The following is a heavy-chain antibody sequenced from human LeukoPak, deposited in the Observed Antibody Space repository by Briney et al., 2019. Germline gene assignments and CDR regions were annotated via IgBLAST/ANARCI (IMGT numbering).Heavy chain of an antibody. CDR2: IYYTGST. CDR1: GGSISNYY. D-gene: IGHD3-10*01. J-gene: IGHJ4*02. V-gene: IGHV4-59*08. Sequence: SETLSLTCTVSGGSISNYYWNWIRQPPGKGLEWIGYIYYTGSTNYNPSLESRVTISVDTSKNQFSLKLSSVTAADTAVYYCARPGGITTVRGVIDWGQGTLVTVSS. CDR3: ARPGGITTVRGVID.